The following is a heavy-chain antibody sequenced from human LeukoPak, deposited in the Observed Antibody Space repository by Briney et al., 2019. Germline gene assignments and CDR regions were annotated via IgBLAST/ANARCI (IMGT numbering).Heavy chain of an antibody. J-gene: IGHJ4*02. D-gene: IGHD3-10*01. CDR2: ISYSGST. Sequence: SETLSLTCTVSGGSISSYYWSWIRQPPGKGLEWIGYISYSGSTNYNPSLKSRVTISVDTSTNQFSLKLSSVTAADTAVYYCARHQIGGSDYWGQGTLVTVSS. CDR3: ARHQIGGSDY. V-gene: IGHV4-59*08. CDR1: GGSISSYY.